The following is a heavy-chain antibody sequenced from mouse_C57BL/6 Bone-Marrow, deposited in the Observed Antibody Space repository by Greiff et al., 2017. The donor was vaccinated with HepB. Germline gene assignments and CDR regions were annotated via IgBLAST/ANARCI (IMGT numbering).Heavy chain of an antibody. CDR1: GYTFTSYW. J-gene: IGHJ3*01. V-gene: IGHV1-64*01. CDR2: IHPNSGST. D-gene: IGHD2-5*01. CDR3: ARSYYSKFAY. Sequence: VQLQQPGAELVKPGASVKMSCKASGYTFTSYWMHWVKQRPGQGLEWIGMIHPNSGSTNYNEKFKSKATLTVDKSSSTAYMQLSSLTSEDSAVYYCARSYYSKFAYWGQGTLVTVSA.